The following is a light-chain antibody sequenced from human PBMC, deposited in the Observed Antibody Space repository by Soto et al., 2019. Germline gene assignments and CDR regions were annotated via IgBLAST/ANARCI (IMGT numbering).Light chain of an antibody. Sequence: QSALTQPPSASGSPGQSVTISCTGTSNDVGGYDYVSWYQQHPGKAPKLMIYEVSKRPSGVPDRFSGSKSGNTASLIVSGLQAEDEADYYCSSYAGSHVVFGGGTKLTVL. CDR3: SSYAGSHVV. CDR1: SNDVGGYDY. V-gene: IGLV2-8*01. CDR2: EVS. J-gene: IGLJ2*01.